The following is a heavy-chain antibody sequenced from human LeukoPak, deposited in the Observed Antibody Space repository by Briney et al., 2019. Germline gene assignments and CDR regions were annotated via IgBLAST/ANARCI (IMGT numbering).Heavy chain of an antibody. CDR3: ARHHLFRGADV. CDR2: INHSGTT. V-gene: IGHV4-39*01. J-gene: IGHJ6*04. Sequence: SETLSLTCTVSGGSISSGFYYWAWIRQPPGKGLEWIGEINHSGTTEYNASLRSRVTISLDTSRNQFSLKLSSVTAADTAVYYCARHHLFRGADVWGTGTAVTISS. D-gene: IGHD3-10*01. CDR1: GGSISSGFYY.